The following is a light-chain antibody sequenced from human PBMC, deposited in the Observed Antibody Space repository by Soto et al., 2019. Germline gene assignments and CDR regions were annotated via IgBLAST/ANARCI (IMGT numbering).Light chain of an antibody. V-gene: IGLV1-40*01. Sequence: QSVLTQPPSVSGAPGQRVTISCTGNNSNLGAGYDVHWYQQLPGAAPKLVIFGNRNRPSGVPERFSGSKSGTSATLGITGFQTGDEADYYCGSWDSSLSAYVFGTGTKVTVL. CDR2: GNR. CDR1: NSNLGAGYD. CDR3: GSWDSSLSAYV. J-gene: IGLJ1*01.